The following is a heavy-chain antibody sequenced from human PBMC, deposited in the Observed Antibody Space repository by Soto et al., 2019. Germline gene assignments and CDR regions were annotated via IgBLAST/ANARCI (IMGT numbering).Heavy chain of an antibody. CDR3: AKDIALYCSGGSCSDLGPYYYYGMDV. Sequence: PGGSLRLSCAASGFTFADYTMHWVRQAPGKGLELVSLISWECGSTYYADYVKGRFTISRDNSKYSLYLQMNSLRTDDTALYYCAKDIALYCSGGSCSDLGPYYYYGMDVWGQGT. J-gene: IGHJ6*02. V-gene: IGHV3-43*01. CDR2: ISWECGST. D-gene: IGHD2-15*01. CDR1: GFTFADYT.